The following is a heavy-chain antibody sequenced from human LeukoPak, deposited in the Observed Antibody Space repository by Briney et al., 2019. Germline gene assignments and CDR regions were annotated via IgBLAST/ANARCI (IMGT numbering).Heavy chain of an antibody. Sequence: PGGSLRLSCAASGFTFSSYSMNWVRQAPGKGLEWVSSISSSGSYMYYAGSVKGRFTISRDNAKNSLDLQMNSLRVDDTGIYYCVKVAKYYYGSETYYSFEHWGQRTPVTASS. CDR1: GFTFSSYS. D-gene: IGHD3-10*01. J-gene: IGHJ4*02. CDR2: ISSSGSYM. CDR3: VKVAKYYYGSETYYSFEH. V-gene: IGHV3-21*01.